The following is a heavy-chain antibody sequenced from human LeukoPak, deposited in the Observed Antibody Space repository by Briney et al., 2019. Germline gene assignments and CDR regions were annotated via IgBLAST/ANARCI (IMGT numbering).Heavy chain of an antibody. CDR1: GASISSYY. Sequence: PSETLSLTCTVSGASISSYYWTWIRQPPGKGLECIGYFHYSGSTNYNPSLKSRVTISVDTFKKQFFLKLTSVTAADTALYYCARLGLPTAFDIWGQGTMVTVSS. J-gene: IGHJ3*02. CDR2: FHYSGST. V-gene: IGHV4-59*08. CDR3: ARLGLPTAFDI. D-gene: IGHD2-15*01.